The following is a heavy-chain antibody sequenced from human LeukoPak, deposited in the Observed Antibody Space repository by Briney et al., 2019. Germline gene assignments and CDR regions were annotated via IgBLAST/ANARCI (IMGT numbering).Heavy chain of an antibody. CDR2: ISGSGGST. CDR1: GFTFSSYA. CDR3: ARDSYGSGSYRFDP. Sequence: GGSLRLSCAASGFTFSSYAMSWVRQAPGKGLEWVSAISGSGGSTYYADSVKGRFTISRDNSKNTLYLQMNSLRAEDTAVYYCARDSYGSGSYRFDPWGQGTLVTVSS. V-gene: IGHV3-23*01. J-gene: IGHJ5*02. D-gene: IGHD3-10*01.